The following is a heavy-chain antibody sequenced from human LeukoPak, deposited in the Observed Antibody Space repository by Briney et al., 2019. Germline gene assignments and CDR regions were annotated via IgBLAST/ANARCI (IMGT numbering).Heavy chain of an antibody. Sequence: SETLSLTCAVYGGSFSSYYWSWIRQPPGKGLEWIGYIYYSGSTNYNPSLKSRVTISVDTSKNQFPLKLSSVTAADTAVYYCARTYNSGSQVLAYWGQGTLDTVSS. V-gene: IGHV4-59*08. CDR1: GGSFSSYY. CDR2: IYYSGST. D-gene: IGHD6-19*01. J-gene: IGHJ4*02. CDR3: ARTYNSGSQVLAY.